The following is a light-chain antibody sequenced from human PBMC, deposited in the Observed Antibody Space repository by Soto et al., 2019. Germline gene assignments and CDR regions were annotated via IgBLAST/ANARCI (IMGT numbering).Light chain of an antibody. CDR2: LEGSGSY. CDR3: ETWDSNTRV. J-gene: IGLJ2*01. Sequence: QLVLTQSSSASASLGSSVKLTCTLSSGHSSYIIAWHHQQPGKAPRYLMKLEGSGSYNKGSGVPDRLSGSSSGADRYLTISNLQFEDEANYYCETWDSNTRVFGGGTQLTVL. V-gene: IGLV4-60*02. CDR1: SGHSSYI.